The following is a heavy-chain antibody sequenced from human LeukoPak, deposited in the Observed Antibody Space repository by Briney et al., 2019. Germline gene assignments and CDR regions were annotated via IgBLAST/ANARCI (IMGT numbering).Heavy chain of an antibody. V-gene: IGHV7-4-1*02. Sequence: ASVKVSCKASGYTSTSYAMNWVRQAPGQGLEWMGWINTNTGNPTYAQGFTGRFVFSLDTSVSTAYLQISSLKAEDTAVYYCARGVVPAAMSHNWFDPWGQGTLVTVSS. CDR3: ARGVVPAAMSHNWFDP. CDR2: INTNTGNP. J-gene: IGHJ5*02. D-gene: IGHD2-2*01. CDR1: GYTSTSYA.